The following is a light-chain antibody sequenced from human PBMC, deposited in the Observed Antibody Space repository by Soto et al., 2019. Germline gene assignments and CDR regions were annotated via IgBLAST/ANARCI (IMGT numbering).Light chain of an antibody. J-gene: IGKJ3*01. CDR3: QQRSNWQFT. CDR2: DAS. Sequence: EIVLTQSPATLSLSPGKRATLSCRASQSVSSSLAWYQQKPGQAPRLLIYDASNRATGIPARFSGSGSGTDFTLTISSLEPEDFAVYYCQQRSNWQFTFGPGTKVDIK. V-gene: IGKV3-11*01. CDR1: QSVSSS.